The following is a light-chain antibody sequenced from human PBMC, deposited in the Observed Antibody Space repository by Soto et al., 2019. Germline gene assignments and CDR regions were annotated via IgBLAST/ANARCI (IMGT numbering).Light chain of an antibody. CDR3: QQYNSYPWT. CDR2: DVS. V-gene: IGKV1-12*01. Sequence: DIQMTQSPSSVSASLLDRVTITCRASQGISSWLAWYQQKPGKAPKLLIYDVSSLESGVPSRFSGSGSGTEFTLAISSLQPDDFATYYCQQYNSYPWTFGQGTKVDI. CDR1: QGISSW. J-gene: IGKJ1*01.